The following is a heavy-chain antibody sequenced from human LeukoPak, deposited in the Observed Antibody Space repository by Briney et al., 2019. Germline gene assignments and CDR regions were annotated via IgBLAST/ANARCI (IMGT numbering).Heavy chain of an antibody. Sequence: GGSLRLSCVASGFTFSSYWMSWVRQAPGKGLEWVADIKQDGSEKYYVDSVKGRFTISRDNAKNSLYLQMNSLRAEDTAVYYCAREIVGGTSYWGQGTLVTVSS. CDR3: AREIVGGTSY. D-gene: IGHD1-26*01. J-gene: IGHJ4*02. V-gene: IGHV3-7*01. CDR2: IKQDGSEK. CDR1: GFTFSSYW.